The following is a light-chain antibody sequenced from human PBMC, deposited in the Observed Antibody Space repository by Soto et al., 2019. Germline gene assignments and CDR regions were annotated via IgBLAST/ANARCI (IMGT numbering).Light chain of an antibody. Sequence: QSVLTQPPSVSGAPGQRVTISCTGSSSNIGAHYDVHWYQQLPGTAPKLLIYGNSNRPSGLPDRFSGSKSGTSASLAITGLQAEDEADYYSQAYENTLSVLVFGNETKVTVL. J-gene: IGLJ1*01. CDR3: QAYENTLSVLV. V-gene: IGLV1-40*01. CDR1: SSNIGAHYD. CDR2: GNS.